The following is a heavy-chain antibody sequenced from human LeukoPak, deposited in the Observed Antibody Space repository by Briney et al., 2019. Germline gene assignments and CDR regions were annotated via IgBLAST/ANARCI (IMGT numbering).Heavy chain of an antibody. D-gene: IGHD6-13*01. Sequence: PSETLSLTCTVSGGSISGYYWSWIRQPAGKGLEWIGRIYSSGSTNSNPSLRSRVTMSVDTSKSQFSLKLSSVTAADTAVYYCAKPRAAADTSHFDCGGRGPLVTFS. V-gene: IGHV4-4*07. CDR1: GGSISGYY. CDR3: AKPRAAADTSHFDC. CDR2: IYSSGST. J-gene: IGHJ4*02.